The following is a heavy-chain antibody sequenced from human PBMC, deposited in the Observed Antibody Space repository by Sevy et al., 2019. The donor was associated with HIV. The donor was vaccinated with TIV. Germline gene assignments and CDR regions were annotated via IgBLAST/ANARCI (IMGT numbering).Heavy chain of an antibody. CDR2: ISNYNTNT. Sequence: ASVKVSCKASGYIFINYGITWVRQAPGQGLEWMGWISNYNTNTNDAQKLQGRVTMTTDTSTSTAYMDLRSLRSDDTAVYYSVRVAYDDRKLDYWGQGTLVTVSS. D-gene: IGHD3-3*01. V-gene: IGHV1-18*01. CDR1: GYIFINYG. CDR3: VRVAYDDRKLDY. J-gene: IGHJ4*02.